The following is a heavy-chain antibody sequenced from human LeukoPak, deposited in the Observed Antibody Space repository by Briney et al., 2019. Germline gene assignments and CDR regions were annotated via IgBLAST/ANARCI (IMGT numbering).Heavy chain of an antibody. CDR1: GGSISSYY. CDR3: ATRYGSGSQNWFDP. V-gene: IGHV4-59*12. J-gene: IGHJ5*02. CDR2: IYYSGST. Sequence: SETLSLTCTVSGGSISSYYWSWIRQPPGKGLEWIGYIYYSGSTKYNPSLKSRVTISVDTSKNQFSLKLSSVTAADTAVYYCATRYGSGSQNWFDPWGQGTLVTVSS. D-gene: IGHD3-10*01.